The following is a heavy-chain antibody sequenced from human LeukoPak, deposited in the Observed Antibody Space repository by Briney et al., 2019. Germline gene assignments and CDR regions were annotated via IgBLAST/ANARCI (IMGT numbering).Heavy chain of an antibody. D-gene: IGHD6-13*01. V-gene: IGHV3-15*01. CDR1: GFSFSNAW. J-gene: IGHJ1*01. CDR3: TTDLAAAADESFQH. CDR2: IKSKTDGGTT. Sequence: GGSLRLSCAASGFSFSNAWMSWVRQAPGKGLEWVGRIKSKTDGGTTDYAAPVKGRFTISRDDSKNTLYLQMNSLKTEDTAVYYCTTDLAAAADESFQHWGQGTLVTVSS.